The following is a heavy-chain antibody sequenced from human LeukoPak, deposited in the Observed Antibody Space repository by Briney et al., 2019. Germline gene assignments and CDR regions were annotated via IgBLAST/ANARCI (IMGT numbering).Heavy chain of an antibody. D-gene: IGHD2-2*01. Sequence: PGGSLRLSCAASGFTFSSYGMHWVRQAPGKGLEWVAVIWYDGSNKYYADSVKGRFTISRDNSKNTLYLQMNSLRAEDTAVYYCARGDIVVVPAAISGSDNWFDPWGQGTLVTVSS. V-gene: IGHV3-33*01. J-gene: IGHJ5*02. CDR3: ARGDIVVVPAAISGSDNWFDP. CDR1: GFTFSSYG. CDR2: IWYDGSNK.